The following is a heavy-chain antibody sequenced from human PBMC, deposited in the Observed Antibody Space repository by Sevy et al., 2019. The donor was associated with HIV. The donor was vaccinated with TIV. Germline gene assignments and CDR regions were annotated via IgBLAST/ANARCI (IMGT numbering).Heavy chain of an antibody. D-gene: IGHD6-13*01. J-gene: IGHJ4*02. V-gene: IGHV3-20*04. CDR3: ARVSGQQLVGGSFDY. CDR1: GFTFDDYG. CDR2: VNWNGGST. Sequence: GGSLRLSCAASGFTFDDYGMSWVRHAPGKGLEWVSGVNWNGGSTAYADSVKGRFTISRDNAKNSLYLQMNNLRAEDTALYYCARVSGQQLVGGSFDYWGQGTLVTVSS.